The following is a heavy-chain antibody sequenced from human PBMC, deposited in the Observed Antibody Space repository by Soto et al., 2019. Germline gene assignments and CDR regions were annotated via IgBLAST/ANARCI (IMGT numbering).Heavy chain of an antibody. Sequence: QVQLVESGGGLVQPGGSLRLSCAASGFTFSDYYMSCIRQAPGKGLEWVSYISSSGSTMYYADSVKARFTTSRDNAKNPLYLQMNSLRAEDTAVYYCARAQQDDYGDPSPDYWGQGTLVTVAS. CDR3: ARAQQDDYGDPSPDY. V-gene: IGHV3-11*01. CDR2: ISSSGSTM. D-gene: IGHD4-17*01. CDR1: GFTFSDYY. J-gene: IGHJ4*02.